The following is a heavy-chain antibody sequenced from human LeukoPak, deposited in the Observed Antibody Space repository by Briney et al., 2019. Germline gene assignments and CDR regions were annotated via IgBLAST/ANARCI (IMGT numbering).Heavy chain of an antibody. D-gene: IGHD3-10*01. Sequence: SETLSLTCTVSGGSISSYYLSWIRQTAGKGLEWIGRMYSSGSNYNPSLKSRVTMSIDTSTNQLSLKLRSVTAADTAVYYCARDSGTTGEVKFDPWGQGTLVTVSS. V-gene: IGHV4-4*07. CDR1: GGSISSYY. J-gene: IGHJ5*02. CDR2: MYSSGS. CDR3: ARDSGTTGEVKFDP.